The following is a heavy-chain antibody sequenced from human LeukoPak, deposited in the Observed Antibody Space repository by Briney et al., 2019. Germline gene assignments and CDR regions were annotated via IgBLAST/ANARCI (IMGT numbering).Heavy chain of an antibody. CDR1: GGSISSGDYY. Sequence: PSETLSLTCTVSGGSISSGDYYWSWIRQPPGKGLEWIGYIYYSGSNYYNPSLKSRVTISVDTSKNQFSLKLSSVTAADTAVYYCARAGATRTDDAFDIWGQGTMVTVSS. V-gene: IGHV4-30-4*08. J-gene: IGHJ3*02. CDR3: ARAGATRTDDAFDI. CDR2: IYYSGSN. D-gene: IGHD1-26*01.